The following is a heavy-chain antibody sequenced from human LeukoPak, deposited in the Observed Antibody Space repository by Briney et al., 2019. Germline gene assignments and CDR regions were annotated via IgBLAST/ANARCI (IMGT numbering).Heavy chain of an antibody. V-gene: IGHV1-69*06. CDR1: GGTFSSYA. CDR2: IIPIFGTA. J-gene: IGHJ4*02. Sequence: SVKVSCKASGGTFSSYAISWVRQAPGQGLEWMGGIIPIFGTANYAQKFQGRVTITADKSTSTAYMELSSLRAEDTALYYCAREGWIEIAVAGLDYWGQGTLVTVSS. CDR3: AREGWIEIAVAGLDY. D-gene: IGHD6-19*01.